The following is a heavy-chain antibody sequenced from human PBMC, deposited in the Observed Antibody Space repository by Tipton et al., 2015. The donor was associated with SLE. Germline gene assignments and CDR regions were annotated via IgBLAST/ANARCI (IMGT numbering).Heavy chain of an antibody. CDR2: MYYTGTA. CDR1: GGSITSYY. D-gene: IGHD1-1*01. Sequence: TLSLTCTVSGGSITSYYWSWTRQPPGKGLEWIGFMYYTGTASYNPSLKSRVTMSVDTSKNQFSLKVNSIIAADTAVHYCATLTGYNWFDPWGPGTLVVVSS. J-gene: IGHJ5*02. CDR3: ATLTGYNWFDP. V-gene: IGHV4-59*08.